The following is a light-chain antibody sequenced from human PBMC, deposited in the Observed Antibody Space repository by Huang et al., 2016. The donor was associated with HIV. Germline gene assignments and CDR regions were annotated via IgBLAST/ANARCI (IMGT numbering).Light chain of an antibody. J-gene: IGKJ1*01. CDR1: QSISSL. V-gene: IGKV1-5*03. CDR3: QQYSTYSWT. Sequence: DIQMTQSPSTLSASVGDRVTITCRASQSISSLLAWYQQKPGKAPNLLIYKSSNLKTGAPSRFSGRGSGTEFTLTISSLQPDDFATYFYQQYSTYSWTFGQGTKVEL. CDR2: KSS.